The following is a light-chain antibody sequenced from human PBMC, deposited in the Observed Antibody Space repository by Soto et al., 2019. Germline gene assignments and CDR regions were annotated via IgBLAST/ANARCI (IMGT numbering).Light chain of an antibody. J-gene: IGLJ2*01. V-gene: IGLV1-40*01. Sequence: QLVLTQPPSVSGAPGQRATISCTGSNSNVGAGYDVHWYQQLPGTAPKLLIYGNNNRPSGVPDRFSGSKSGTSASLAITGLQAEDEADYYCQSYDSSLRGVFGGGTKVTVL. CDR3: QSYDSSLRGV. CDR2: GNN. CDR1: NSNVGAGYD.